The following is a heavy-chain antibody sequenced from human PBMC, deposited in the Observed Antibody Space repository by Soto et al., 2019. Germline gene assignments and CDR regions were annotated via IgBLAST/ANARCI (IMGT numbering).Heavy chain of an antibody. J-gene: IGHJ4*02. CDR3: ARDYYDSSDWAVYFFDY. D-gene: IGHD3-22*01. V-gene: IGHV3-33*01. CDR1: GFTFSNYG. CDR2: IWYDGSNK. Sequence: QVQLVESGGGVVQPGRSLRLSCAASGFTFSNYGMHWVRQAPGKGLEWVAVIWYDGSNKYYADSVKGRFTISRDTSKNTLYLQMNSLRAEDTAVYYCARDYYDSSDWAVYFFDYWGQGTLVTVSS.